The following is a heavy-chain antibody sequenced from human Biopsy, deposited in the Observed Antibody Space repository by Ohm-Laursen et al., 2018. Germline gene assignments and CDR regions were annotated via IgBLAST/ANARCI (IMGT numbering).Heavy chain of an antibody. Sequence: SETLSLTCIVSGDSISNSYWTWFRQPAGKGLEWIGRFYSSGSSSYNPSLKSRVTMSIDASMNQFSLKLTSVTAADTAVYYCAKARTLDTAIDFDYWGQGTLVTVSS. V-gene: IGHV4-4*07. CDR1: GDSISNSY. J-gene: IGHJ4*02. CDR3: AKARTLDTAIDFDY. CDR2: FYSSGSS. D-gene: IGHD5-18*01.